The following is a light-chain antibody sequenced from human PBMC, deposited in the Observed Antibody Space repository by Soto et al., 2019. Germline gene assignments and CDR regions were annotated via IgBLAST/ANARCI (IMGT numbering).Light chain of an antibody. CDR2: GNS. CDR1: SSNIGAGYD. J-gene: IGLJ1*01. CDR3: QSYDSSLSGDV. V-gene: IGLV1-40*01. Sequence: QSVLTQPPSVSGAPGQRVTISCTGSSSNIGAGYDVHWYQQLPGTAPKLLIYGNSNRHSGVPDRFSGSKSGTSASLAITGLQAEDEADYYCQSYDSSLSGDVFGTGTKVTVL.